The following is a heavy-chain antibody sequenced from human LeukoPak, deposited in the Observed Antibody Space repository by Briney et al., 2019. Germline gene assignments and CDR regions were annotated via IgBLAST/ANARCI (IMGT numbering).Heavy chain of an antibody. V-gene: IGHV1-2*02. D-gene: IGHD3-22*01. CDR1: GYTFTGYY. CDR3: ARVKGYYDSSGYKDY. Sequence: ASVKVSCKASGYTFTGYYMHWVRQAPGQGLEWMGWIIPNSGGTNYAQKFQGRVTMTRDTSISTAYMELSRLRSDDTAVYYCARVKGYYDSSGYKDYWGQGTLVTVSS. J-gene: IGHJ4*02. CDR2: IIPNSGGT.